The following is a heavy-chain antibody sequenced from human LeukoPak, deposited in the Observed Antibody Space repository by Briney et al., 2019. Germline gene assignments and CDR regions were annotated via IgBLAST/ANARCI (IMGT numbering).Heavy chain of an antibody. CDR1: GFTFSSYG. D-gene: IGHD6-19*01. CDR3: AREGEGWYRAFDI. Sequence: GRSLRLSCAASGFTFSSYGMNWVRQAPGQGLEWVSYISSSGSTIYYADSVKGRFTISRDNAKNSLHLQMNSLRAEDTAVYYCAREGEGWYRAFDIWGQGTLVTVSS. V-gene: IGHV3-48*04. CDR2: ISSSGSTI. J-gene: IGHJ4*02.